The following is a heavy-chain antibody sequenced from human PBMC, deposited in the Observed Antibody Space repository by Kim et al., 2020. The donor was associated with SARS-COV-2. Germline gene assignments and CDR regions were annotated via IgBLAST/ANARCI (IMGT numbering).Heavy chain of an antibody. V-gene: IGHV4-39*02. J-gene: IGHJ4*02. D-gene: IGHD3-22*01. CDR2: IYYSGST. CDR1: GGSISSSSYY. CDR3: AREHRAIYYYDSSGYYKSLFDY. Sequence: SETLSLTCTVSGGSISSSSYYWGWIRQPPGKGLEWIGSIYYSGSTYYNPSLKSRVTISVDTSKNQFSLKLSSVTAADTAVYYCAREHRAIYYYDSSGYYKSLFDYWGQGTLVTVSS.